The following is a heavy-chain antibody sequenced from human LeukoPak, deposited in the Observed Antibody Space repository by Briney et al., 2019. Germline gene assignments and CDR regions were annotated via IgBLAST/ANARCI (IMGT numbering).Heavy chain of an antibody. CDR1: GFTFSSYA. Sequence: GGSLRLSCAPSGFTFSSYAMHWPRQAPGKGLEGLAVLSYDGRQQYYAAPVKGRFTISRVNSKNPLYLQMNSLRAEDTAVYYCARDFYYFWSGYYGGGYYYYGMDVWGQGTTVTVSS. V-gene: IGHV3-30-3*01. CDR2: LSYDGRQQ. D-gene: IGHD3-3*01. CDR3: ARDFYYFWSGYYGGGYYYYGMDV. J-gene: IGHJ6*02.